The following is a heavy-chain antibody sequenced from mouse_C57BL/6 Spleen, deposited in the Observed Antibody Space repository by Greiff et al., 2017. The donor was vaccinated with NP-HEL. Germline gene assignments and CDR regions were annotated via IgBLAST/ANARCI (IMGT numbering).Heavy chain of an antibody. V-gene: IGHV5-17*01. J-gene: IGHJ1*03. Sequence: EVQLVESGGGLVKPGGSLKLSCAASGFTFSDYGMHWVRQAPEKGLEWVAYISSGSSTIYYADTVKGRFTISRDNAKNTLFLQMTSLRAEDTAMYYCARRDYDVRYFDVWGTGTTVTVSS. D-gene: IGHD2-4*01. CDR2: ISSGSSTI. CDR3: ARRDYDVRYFDV. CDR1: GFTFSDYG.